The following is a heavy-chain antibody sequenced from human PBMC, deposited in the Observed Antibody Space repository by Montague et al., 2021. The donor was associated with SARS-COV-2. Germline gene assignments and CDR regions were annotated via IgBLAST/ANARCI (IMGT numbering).Heavy chain of an antibody. V-gene: IGHV4-34*01. D-gene: IGHD1-7*01. CDR3: ARGRTGTTFYYYYYGMDV. CDR2: INHSGST. Sequence: SETLSLTCAVYGGSFSGYYWSWIRQPPGKGLEWIGEINHSGSTNYNPSLKSRVTISVDTSKNQFSLKLSSVTAADTAVYYCARGRTGTTFYYYYYGMDVWGQGTTVTDSS. CDR1: GGSFSGYY. J-gene: IGHJ6*02.